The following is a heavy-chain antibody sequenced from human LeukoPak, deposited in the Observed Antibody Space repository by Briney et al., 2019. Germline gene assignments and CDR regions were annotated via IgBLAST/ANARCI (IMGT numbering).Heavy chain of an antibody. D-gene: IGHD3-22*01. CDR2: IYYSGST. CDR1: GGSISSYY. CDR3: ARLLNYYDSSGYYYEVFDY. J-gene: IGHJ4*02. Sequence: SETLSLTCTVSGGSISSYYWSWIRQPPGKGLEWIGYIYYSGSTNYNPSLKSRVTMSVDTSKNQFSLKLSSVTAADTAVYYCARLLNYYDSSGYYYEVFDYWGQGTLVTVSS. V-gene: IGHV4-59*08.